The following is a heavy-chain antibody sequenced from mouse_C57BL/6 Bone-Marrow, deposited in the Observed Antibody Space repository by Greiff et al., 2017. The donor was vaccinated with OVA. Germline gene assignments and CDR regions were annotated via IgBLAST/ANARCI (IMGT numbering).Heavy chain of an antibody. CDR1: GYTFTSYW. CDR3: ARLNWDWFAY. V-gene: IGHV1-69*01. Sequence: VKLQQPGAELVMPGASVKLSCKASGYTFTSYWMHWVKQRPGQGLEWIGEIDPSDSYTNYNQKFKGKSTLTVDKSSSTAYMQLSSLTSEDSAVYYCARLNWDWFAYWGQGTLVTVSA. CDR2: IDPSDSYT. J-gene: IGHJ3*01. D-gene: IGHD4-1*01.